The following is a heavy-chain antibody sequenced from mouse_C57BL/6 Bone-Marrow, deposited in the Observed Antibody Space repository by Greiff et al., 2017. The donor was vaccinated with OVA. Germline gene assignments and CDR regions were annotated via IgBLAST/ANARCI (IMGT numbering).Heavy chain of an antibody. CDR3: ASLLLRGEVDY. CDR2: IYPGDGDT. J-gene: IGHJ2*01. V-gene: IGHV1-82*01. Sequence: QVQLKEPGPELVKPGASVKISCKASGYAFSSSWMNWVKQRPGQGLEWIGRIYPGDGDTNYNGKFKGKATLTADKSSSTAYMQLSSLTSEDSAVYFCASLLLRGEVDYWGQGTTLTVSS. CDR1: GYAFSSSW. D-gene: IGHD1-1*01.